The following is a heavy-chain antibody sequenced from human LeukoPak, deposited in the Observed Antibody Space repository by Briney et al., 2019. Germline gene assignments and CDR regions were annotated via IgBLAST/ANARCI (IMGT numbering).Heavy chain of an antibody. CDR3: AREQRFGEIFIDY. CDR1: GYTFTSYG. J-gene: IGHJ4*02. V-gene: IGHV1-69*04. CDR2: IIAILGIA. D-gene: IGHD3-10*01. Sequence: ASVKVSCKASGYTFTSYGISWVRQAPGQGLEWMGRIIAILGIANYAQKFQGRVTITADKSTSTAYMELSSLRSEDTAVYYCAREQRFGEIFIDYWGQGTLVTVSS.